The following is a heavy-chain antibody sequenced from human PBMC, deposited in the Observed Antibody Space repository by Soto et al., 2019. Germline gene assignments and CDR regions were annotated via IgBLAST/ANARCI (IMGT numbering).Heavy chain of an antibody. CDR3: AHIHFEILTVTFDS. Sequence: QITLKESGPSLVKPTQTLTLTCTFSGFSLTNTGVTVGWISQPPGKALEWLALVYWHDDKRYNPSLRNRLTIAKDPSKNRVVLTLANVGPVDTATYYCAHIHFEILTVTFDSWGRGTLVTVSS. CDR2: VYWHDDK. V-gene: IGHV2-5*01. D-gene: IGHD3-9*01. CDR1: GFSLTNTGVT. J-gene: IGHJ5*01.